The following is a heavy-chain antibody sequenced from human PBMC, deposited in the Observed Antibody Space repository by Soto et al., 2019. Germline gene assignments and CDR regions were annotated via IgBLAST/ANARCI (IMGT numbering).Heavy chain of an antibody. CDR1: GGSISSDDYY. CDR2: IYYRGST. V-gene: IGHV4-30-4*01. J-gene: IGHJ5*02. CDR3: ARGYGVATDYNWFDP. Sequence: QVQLQESGPGLVKPSQTLSLTCPVSGGSISSDDYYWSWIRQPPGKGLEWIGYIYYRGSTYYNPSLKSRVTISVDTSKNQLSLKLTSVTAADTAVYYCARGYGVATDYNWFDPWGQGTLVTVSS. D-gene: IGHD5-12*01.